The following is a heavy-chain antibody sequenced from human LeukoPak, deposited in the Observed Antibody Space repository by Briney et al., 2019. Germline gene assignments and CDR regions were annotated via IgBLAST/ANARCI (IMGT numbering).Heavy chain of an antibody. J-gene: IGHJ4*02. D-gene: IGHD2-15*01. CDR1: GFIFSSYS. V-gene: IGHV3-21*01. Sequence: GGSLRLSCAASGFIFSSYSMNWVRQAPGKGLEWVSSISSSSSYIYYADSVKGRFTISRDNAKNSLYLQMNSLRAEDTAVYYCARSYSRYCSGGSCYYGYWGQGTLVTVSS. CDR2: ISSSSSYI. CDR3: ARSYSRYCSGGSCYYGY.